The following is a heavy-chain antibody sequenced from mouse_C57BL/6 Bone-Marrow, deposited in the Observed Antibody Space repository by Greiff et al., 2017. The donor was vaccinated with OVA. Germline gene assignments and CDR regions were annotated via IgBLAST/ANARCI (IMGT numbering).Heavy chain of an antibody. V-gene: IGHV14-4*01. CDR3: TTYDGYYLWYFDV. Sequence: EVQLQQSGAELVRPGASVKLSCTASGFNIKDDYMHWVKQRPEQGLEWIGWIDPENGDTEYASKFQGKATITADTSSNTAYLQLSSLTSEDTAVYYCTTYDGYYLWYFDVWGTGTTVTVSS. CDR1: GFNIKDDY. CDR2: IDPENGDT. D-gene: IGHD2-3*01. J-gene: IGHJ1*03.